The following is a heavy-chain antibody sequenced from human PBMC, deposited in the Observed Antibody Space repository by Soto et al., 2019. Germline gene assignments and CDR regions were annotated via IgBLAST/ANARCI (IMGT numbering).Heavy chain of an antibody. CDR1: GGSIRNGDYY. CDR3: VTVNLVGAAYYFDY. CDR2: VYYSGTT. Sequence: QVQLQEWGPGLVKPSQTLSLTCTVSGGSIRNGDYYWGWIRQPPGKGLEWIGYVYYSGTTYSHASLKSGVTISVDTSENEFSLRLSSVTAADTAVYYCVTVNLVGAAYYFDYWGPGTLVTVSS. D-gene: IGHD1-26*01. V-gene: IGHV4-30-4*01. J-gene: IGHJ4*02.